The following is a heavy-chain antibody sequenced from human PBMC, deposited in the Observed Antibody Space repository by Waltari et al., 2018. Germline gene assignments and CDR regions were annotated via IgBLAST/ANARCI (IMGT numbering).Heavy chain of an antibody. Sequence: QVQLVESGGGVVQSGRSLRLSCVGSGFTFTNHGLNGVRQAQGKGLEWGAVIWYDGSNKKYVDSVKGRLTIARDNSKNTMYLEMNRLRAEDTAVYFCARGDGGSGLGASDIWGQGTMVTVSS. CDR3: ARGDGGSGLGASDI. V-gene: IGHV3-33*01. D-gene: IGHD3-3*01. CDR2: IWYDGSNK. J-gene: IGHJ3*02. CDR1: GFTFTNHG.